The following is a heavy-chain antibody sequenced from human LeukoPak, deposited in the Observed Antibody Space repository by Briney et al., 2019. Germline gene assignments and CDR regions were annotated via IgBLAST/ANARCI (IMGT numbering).Heavy chain of an antibody. D-gene: IGHD2-15*01. Sequence: GASVKVSSKASGDTFTAYNMHWVRQAPGQGLEWMGHIIPIFGTPKYAQKFQGRVTISADESTATAYMQLSSLRSDDTAMYYCARDIWGDCSGGRCYQWGQGTLVTVSS. CDR1: GDTFTAYN. V-gene: IGHV1-69*13. CDR3: ARDIWGDCSGGRCYQ. CDR2: IIPIFGTP. J-gene: IGHJ4*02.